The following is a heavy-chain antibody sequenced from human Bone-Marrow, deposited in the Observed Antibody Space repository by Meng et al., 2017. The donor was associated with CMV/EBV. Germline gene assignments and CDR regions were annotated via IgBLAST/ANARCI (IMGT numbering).Heavy chain of an antibody. D-gene: IGHD2-2*01. CDR2: INPSGGST. CDR1: GYTFTSYY. V-gene: IGHV1-46*01. Sequence: ASVKVSCKASGYTFTSYYMHWVRQAPGQGLEWMGIINPSGGSTSYAQKFQGRVTMTRDTSTSTVYMELSSLRSEDTAVYYCARGVPAALMAPAFDIWVQGTMVTVSS. J-gene: IGHJ3*02. CDR3: ARGVPAALMAPAFDI.